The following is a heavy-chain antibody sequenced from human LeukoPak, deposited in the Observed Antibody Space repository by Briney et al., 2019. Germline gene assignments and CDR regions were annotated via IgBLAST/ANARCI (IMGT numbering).Heavy chain of an antibody. D-gene: IGHD5-24*01. J-gene: IGHJ4*02. Sequence: PGRSLRLSCAASGFIFSSYGMHLVRQAPGKGLEWVAVISYDGRNKYYADSVKGRFTISRDNSKSTLYLQMNSLRAEDTALYYCSKATPPRDGSNPDYWGQGTLVTVSS. V-gene: IGHV3-30*18. CDR3: SKATPPRDGSNPDY. CDR2: ISYDGRNK. CDR1: GFIFSSYG.